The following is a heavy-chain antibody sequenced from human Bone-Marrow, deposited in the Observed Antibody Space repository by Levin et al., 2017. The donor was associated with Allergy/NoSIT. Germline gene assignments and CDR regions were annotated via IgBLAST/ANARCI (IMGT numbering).Heavy chain of an antibody. Sequence: GGSLRLSCEASGFTFSAHWMYWVRQTPGKGLMWVSRINPHGSDTLYADSVKGRFTISRDNAKNTLYLQMNSLRVEDAAVYYCVSYNWGHSVDPWGQGTLVTVSS. CDR2: INPHGSDT. D-gene: IGHD7-27*01. CDR3: VSYNWGHSVDP. CDR1: GFTFSAHW. V-gene: IGHV3-74*01. J-gene: IGHJ5*02.